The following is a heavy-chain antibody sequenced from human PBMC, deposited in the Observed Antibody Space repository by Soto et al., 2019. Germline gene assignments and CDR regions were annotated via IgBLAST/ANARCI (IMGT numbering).Heavy chain of an antibody. CDR2: ISAYNGNT. V-gene: IGHV1-18*01. D-gene: IGHD3-22*01. Sequence: ASVKVSCKASGYTFTSYGISWVRQAPGQGLEWMGRISAYNGNTNYAQKLQGRVTMTTDTSTSTAYMELRSLRSDDTAVYYCARVIYDSSGYYLASIYGMDVWGQGTTVTVSS. J-gene: IGHJ6*02. CDR1: GYTFTSYG. CDR3: ARVIYDSSGYYLASIYGMDV.